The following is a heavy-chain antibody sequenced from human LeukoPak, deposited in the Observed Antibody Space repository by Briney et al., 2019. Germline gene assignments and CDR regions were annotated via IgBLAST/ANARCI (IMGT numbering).Heavy chain of an antibody. CDR2: ISAGGGST. V-gene: IGHV3-23*01. CDR3: AKDARRTSGWYFFDY. Sequence: GGSLRLSCAASGFTLSSYAMTWIRQAPGKGLEWVSGISAGGGSTYYAYHADSVKGRFTISRDNSKNTLFLQMNSLRAEDTAVYYCAKDARRTSGWYFFDYWGQGTLVTVSS. D-gene: IGHD6-19*01. J-gene: IGHJ4*02. CDR1: GFTLSSYA.